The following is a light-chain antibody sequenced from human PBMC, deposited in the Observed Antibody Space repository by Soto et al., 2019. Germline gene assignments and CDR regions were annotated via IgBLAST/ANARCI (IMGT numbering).Light chain of an antibody. Sequence: DIQLTQSPSSLSASVGDRVTISCRANQDISDFLAWYQQKAGTVPKVLIYAASTLQSGVPSRFSGSGSGTEFTLTISSLQPDDFATYYCQHYNSYSEAFGQGTKVDIK. CDR3: QHYNSYSEA. V-gene: IGKV1-27*01. J-gene: IGKJ1*01. CDR2: AAS. CDR1: QDISDF.